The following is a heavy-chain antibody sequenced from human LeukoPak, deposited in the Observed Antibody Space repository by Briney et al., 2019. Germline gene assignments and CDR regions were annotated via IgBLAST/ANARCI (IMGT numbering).Heavy chain of an antibody. CDR1: GGSISSGSYY. J-gene: IGHJ3*02. Sequence: PSETLSLTCTVSGGSISSGSYYWSWIRQPPGKGLEWIGRIYTSGSTNYNPSLRSRVTMSVDTSKNQFSLRLRSVTAADTALYYCARGIATITQDSFDIWGLGTMVTVSS. CDR3: ARGIATITQDSFDI. V-gene: IGHV4-61*02. CDR2: IYTSGST. D-gene: IGHD1-14*01.